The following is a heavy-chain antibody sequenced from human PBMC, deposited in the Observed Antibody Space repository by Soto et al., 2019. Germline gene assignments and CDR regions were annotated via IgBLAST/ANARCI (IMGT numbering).Heavy chain of an antibody. D-gene: IGHD5-18*01. CDR3: ARGKAMGSRPFDH. CDR1: GGSFSGYY. Sequence: QVQLQQWGAGLLKPSETLSLTCAVYGGSFSGYYWSWIRQPPGKGLEWIGEINHSGSTNYNPSLKSRVTISVDTSKNQFSLKLSSVTAADTAVYYCARGKAMGSRPFDHWGQGTLVTVSS. CDR2: INHSGST. J-gene: IGHJ4*02. V-gene: IGHV4-34*01.